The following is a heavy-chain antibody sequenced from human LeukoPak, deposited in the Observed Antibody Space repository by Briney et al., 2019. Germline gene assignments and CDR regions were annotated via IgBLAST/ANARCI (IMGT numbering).Heavy chain of an antibody. CDR3: ARVGDITMIDLDY. J-gene: IGHJ4*02. Sequence: GASVTVSCKASGYTFTSYGMSWVRQDPGQGLEWIGWISAYIGNTNYAQKLQGRVTMTTDTSTSTAYMDLRSLRPDDTAVYYCARVGDITMIDLDYWGQGTLVTVSS. CDR1: GYTFTSYG. V-gene: IGHV1-18*01. CDR2: ISAYIGNT. D-gene: IGHD3-22*01.